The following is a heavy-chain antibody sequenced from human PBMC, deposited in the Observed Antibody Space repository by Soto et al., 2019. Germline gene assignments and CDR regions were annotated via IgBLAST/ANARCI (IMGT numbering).Heavy chain of an antibody. Sequence: GGSLRLSCAASGFTFSSYSMNWVRQAPGKGLEWVSSISSSSSYIYYADSVKGRFTISRDNAKNSLYLQMNSLRAEDTAVYYCARCSGGSCYSVANAVDIWGQGTMVTVSS. CDR3: ARCSGGSCYSVANAVDI. CDR1: GFTFSSYS. J-gene: IGHJ3*02. CDR2: ISSSSSYI. V-gene: IGHV3-21*01. D-gene: IGHD2-15*01.